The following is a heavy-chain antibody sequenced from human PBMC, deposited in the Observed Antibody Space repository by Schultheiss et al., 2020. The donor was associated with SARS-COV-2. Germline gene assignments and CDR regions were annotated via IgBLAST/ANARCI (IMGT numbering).Heavy chain of an antibody. V-gene: IGHV3-21*04. D-gene: IGHD2/OR15-2a*01. CDR3: TKDFFFGMDV. Sequence: GESLKISCAASGFTFSTYAMNWVRQAPGKGLEWVSSIGSSSSYIYYADSVKGRFTISRDNAKNSLYLQMNSLRAEDTAVYYCTKDFFFGMDVWGQGTTVTVSS. CDR2: IGSSSSYI. J-gene: IGHJ6*02. CDR1: GFTFSTYA.